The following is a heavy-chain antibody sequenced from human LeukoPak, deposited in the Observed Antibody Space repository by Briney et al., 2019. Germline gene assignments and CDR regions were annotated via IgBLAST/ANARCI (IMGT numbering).Heavy chain of an antibody. CDR2: ISGSGGSA. Sequence: GGSLRLSCAASGFTVSSNYMSWVRQAPGKGLEWVSAISGSGGSAYYADSVKGRFTISRDNSKNTLYLQMNSLRAEDTAVYYCAKDRLLWFGEGSDYWGQGTLVTVSS. J-gene: IGHJ4*02. D-gene: IGHD3-10*01. V-gene: IGHV3-23*01. CDR1: GFTVSSNY. CDR3: AKDRLLWFGEGSDY.